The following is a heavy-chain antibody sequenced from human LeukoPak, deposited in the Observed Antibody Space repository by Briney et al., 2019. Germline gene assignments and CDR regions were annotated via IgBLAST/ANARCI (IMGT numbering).Heavy chain of an antibody. CDR3: ARPGPYSGSSSYDY. J-gene: IGHJ4*02. V-gene: IGHV1-2*02. Sequence: ASVKVSCKASGYTFTGYYMHWVRQAPGQGLEWMGWINPNSGGTNYAQKFQGRVTMTRDTSISTAYMELSRLRSDDTAVYYCARPGPYSGSSSYDYWGQGTLVTVSS. CDR1: GYTFTGYY. CDR2: INPNSGGT. D-gene: IGHD6-6*01.